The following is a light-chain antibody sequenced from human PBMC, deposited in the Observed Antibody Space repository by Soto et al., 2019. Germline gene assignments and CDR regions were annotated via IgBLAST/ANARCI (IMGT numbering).Light chain of an antibody. Sequence: QSVLTQPRSLSGSPGQSVTISCTGTSSDVGGYNYVSWYLQHPGKAPKVMIYDVSKRPSGVPDRFSGSKSGNTASLTISGLQSEDEADYYCCSFAGNYIYVFGTGTKVTVL. CDR3: CSFAGNYIYV. J-gene: IGLJ1*01. V-gene: IGLV2-11*01. CDR2: DVS. CDR1: SSDVGGYNY.